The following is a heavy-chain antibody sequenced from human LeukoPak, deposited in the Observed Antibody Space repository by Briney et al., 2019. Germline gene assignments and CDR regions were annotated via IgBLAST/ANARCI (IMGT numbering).Heavy chain of an antibody. J-gene: IGHJ4*02. V-gene: IGHV3-30*04. D-gene: IGHD6-13*01. Sequence: GGSLILSCAAPGFTFSSYASPTVRQAPAKGLERVAVIPYDGSNKYYADSVKGRFTISRDNSKNTLYLQMNSLRAEDTAVYYCARDQRVRGIAGAGIWGQGTLVTVSS. CDR2: IPYDGSNK. CDR3: ARDQRVRGIAGAGI. CDR1: GFTFSSYA.